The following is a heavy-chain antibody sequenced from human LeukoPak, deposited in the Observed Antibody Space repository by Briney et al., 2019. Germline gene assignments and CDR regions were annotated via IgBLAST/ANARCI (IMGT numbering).Heavy chain of an antibody. CDR3: AREWELLDYFDY. V-gene: IGHV3-33*01. J-gene: IGHJ4*02. D-gene: IGHD1-26*01. CDR2: IWYDGSNK. Sequence: PGRSLRLSCAASGFTFSSYGMHWVRQAPGKGLEWVAVIWYDGSNKYYADSVKGRFTISRDNSKNTLYLQMNSLRAEDTAVYYCAREWELLDYFDYWGQGTLVTVSS. CDR1: GFTFSSYG.